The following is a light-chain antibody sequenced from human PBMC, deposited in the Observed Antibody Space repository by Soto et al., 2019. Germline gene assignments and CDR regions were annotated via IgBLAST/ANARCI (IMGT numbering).Light chain of an antibody. V-gene: IGKV3-20*01. CDR2: GAS. J-gene: IGKJ2*01. CDR3: QQFGSSIPHT. CDR1: QSVDSSY. Sequence: EIVWTQSPGTLSLSPGERATLSCRASQSVDSSYLAWYHQRPGQAPRLLIYGASSRATGIPDRFSGSGSGTDFTLTISRLEPEDFGVYYCQQFGSSIPHTFGQGTKLEIK.